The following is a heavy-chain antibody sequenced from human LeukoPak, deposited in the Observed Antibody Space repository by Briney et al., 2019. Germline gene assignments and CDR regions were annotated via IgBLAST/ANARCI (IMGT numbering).Heavy chain of an antibody. CDR1: GFTFRNAG. Sequence: PGGSLRLSCAASGFTFRNAGMSWVRQAPGKGLEWVGRIKSKADGGTTDYAAPVKGRFTISRDDSKNTLYLQMNSLKTEDTAVYYCTTGSPDAFDIWGQGTMVTVSS. V-gene: IGHV3-15*01. CDR2: IKSKADGGTT. J-gene: IGHJ3*02. CDR3: TTGSPDAFDI.